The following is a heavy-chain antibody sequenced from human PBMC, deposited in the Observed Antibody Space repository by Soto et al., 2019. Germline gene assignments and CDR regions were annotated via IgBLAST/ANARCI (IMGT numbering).Heavy chain of an antibody. CDR1: GGSISSSSYY. CDR2: IYYSGST. Sequence: QLQLQESGPGLVKPSETLSLTCTVSGGSISSSSYYWGWIRQPPGKVLEWIGSIYYSGSTYYNPSLKSRVTVSVDTSKNQFSLKLSSVTAADTAVYYCARRGGLSRVRGGGYYYYYMDVWGKGTTVTVSS. J-gene: IGHJ6*03. V-gene: IGHV4-39*01. CDR3: ARRGGLSRVRGGGYYYYYMDV. D-gene: IGHD3-10*01.